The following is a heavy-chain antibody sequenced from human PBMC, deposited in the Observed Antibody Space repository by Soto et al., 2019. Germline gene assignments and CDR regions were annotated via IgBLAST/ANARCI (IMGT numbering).Heavy chain of an antibody. CDR1: EYSFANQW. Sequence: GESLKISCKGSEYSFANQWIGWVRQMPGKGLEWVGIISPDTSRTLYSPSLQGQVTISVDKSISTVYLQWNSLKASDTAMYYCTKRLNDVSTPSPWLDPWGQGTLVTVS. CDR2: ISPDTSRT. V-gene: IGHV5-51*01. J-gene: IGHJ5*02. D-gene: IGHD1-1*01. CDR3: TKRLNDVSTPSPWLDP.